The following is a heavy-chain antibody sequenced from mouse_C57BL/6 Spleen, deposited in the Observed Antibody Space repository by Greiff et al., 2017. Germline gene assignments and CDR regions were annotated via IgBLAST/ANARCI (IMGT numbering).Heavy chain of an antibody. J-gene: IGHJ4*01. D-gene: IGHD2-5*01. CDR1: GFNIKDYY. CDR2: IDPEDGET. V-gene: IGHV14-2*01. Sequence: EVQLQESGAELVKPGASVKLSCTASGFNIKDYYMPWVKQRTEQGLEWIGRIDPEDGETKYAPKFQGKATITADTSSNTAYLQRSSLTSEDTAVYYCASAYYSNYGYAMDYWGQGTSGTVAS. CDR3: ASAYYSNYGYAMDY.